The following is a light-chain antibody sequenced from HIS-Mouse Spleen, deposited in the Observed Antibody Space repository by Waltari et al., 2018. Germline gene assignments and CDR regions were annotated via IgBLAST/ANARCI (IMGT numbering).Light chain of an antibody. Sequence: QSVLTQPPSVSGAPGQRVTISCTGSSSNIGAGYDVHWYQQLPGTAPKLRIHGTGNRPSGLPDRFSGSKAGTSASLAITGLQAEDEADYYCQSYDSSLSGYVVFGGGTKLTVL. CDR3: QSYDSSLSGYVV. CDR1: SSNIGAGYD. V-gene: IGLV1-40*01. CDR2: GTG. J-gene: IGLJ2*01.